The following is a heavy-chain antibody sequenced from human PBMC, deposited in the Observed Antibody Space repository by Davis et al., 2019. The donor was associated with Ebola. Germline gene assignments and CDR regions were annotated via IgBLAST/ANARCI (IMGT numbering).Heavy chain of an antibody. V-gene: IGHV1-18*01. Sequence: ASVKVSCKASGYTFTSYAMHWVRQAPGQRLEWMGWISAYNGNTNYAQNVQDRVTMTTDTSTSIAYMELRSLRSDDTAVYYCARDQRGYCSSTSCYGEDYFYGMDVWGQGTTVTVSS. CDR3: ARDQRGYCSSTSCYGEDYFYGMDV. D-gene: IGHD2-2*01. CDR1: GYTFTSYA. J-gene: IGHJ6*02. CDR2: ISAYNGNT.